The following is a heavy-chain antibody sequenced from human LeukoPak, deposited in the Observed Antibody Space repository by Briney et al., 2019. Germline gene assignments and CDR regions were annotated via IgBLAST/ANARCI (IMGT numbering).Heavy chain of an antibody. Sequence: ASVKVSCKASAYTFTGYYIHWVRQTPGQGLEWMGWMNPNSGNTGYAQKFQGRVTMTRNTSISTAYMELSSLRSEDTAVYYCARAGGYCGRISCPYYFDYWGQGSLVAVSS. CDR3: ARAGGYCGRISCPYYFDY. J-gene: IGHJ4*02. CDR1: AYTFTGYY. CDR2: MNPNSGNT. V-gene: IGHV1-8*02. D-gene: IGHD2-15*01.